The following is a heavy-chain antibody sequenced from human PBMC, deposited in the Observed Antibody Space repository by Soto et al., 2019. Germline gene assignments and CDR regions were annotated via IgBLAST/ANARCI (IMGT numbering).Heavy chain of an antibody. CDR3: VKGGWLDF. CDR2: ISDDSSRT. Sequence: EVQLLESGGGLVQTGGSLRLSCEASGFTFSSFEMSWVRQAPGRGLEWVAFISDDSSRTYYADAVKGRFTVSRDNSKYTLYLPMNSLTVEDTAVYACVKGGWLDFWGQGTLVTVSS. D-gene: IGHD3-16*01. J-gene: IGHJ5*01. CDR1: GFTFSSFE. V-gene: IGHV3-23*01.